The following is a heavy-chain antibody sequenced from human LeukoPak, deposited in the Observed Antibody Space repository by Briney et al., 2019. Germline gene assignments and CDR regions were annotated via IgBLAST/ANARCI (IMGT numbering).Heavy chain of an antibody. D-gene: IGHD2-8*01. CDR3: ARVSCSNGVCYTDGALDI. CDR2: TFYRSNWYS. Sequence: SQTLSLTCAISGDSVSTNTVTWNWIRQSPSRGLEWLGRTFYRSNWYSEYAVSVKSRITINPDTSKNQFSLQLNSVTPEDTAVYYCARVSCSNGVCYTDGALDIWGQGTKVTVSS. J-gene: IGHJ3*02. CDR1: GDSVSTNTVT. V-gene: IGHV6-1*01.